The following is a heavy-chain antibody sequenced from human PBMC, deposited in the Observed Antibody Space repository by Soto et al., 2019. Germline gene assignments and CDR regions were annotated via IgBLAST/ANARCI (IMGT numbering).Heavy chain of an antibody. CDR1: GYTFTSYD. D-gene: IGHD6-19*01. CDR2: MDPSSGNT. Sequence: GASVKVSCKASGYTFTSYDINWVRQATGQGLEWMGWMDPSSGNTGYAQKFQGRVTMTRNTSISTAYMELSSLRSEDTAVYYCARERTVAGNDYWGQGTLVTVSS. V-gene: IGHV1-8*01. J-gene: IGHJ4*02. CDR3: ARERTVAGNDY.